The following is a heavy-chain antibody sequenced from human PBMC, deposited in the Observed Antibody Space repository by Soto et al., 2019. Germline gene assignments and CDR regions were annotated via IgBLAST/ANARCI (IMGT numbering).Heavy chain of an antibody. CDR1: GYSFTTYW. J-gene: IGHJ6*02. Sequence: PGESLKISCKGSGYSFTTYWIGWVRQMPGKGLEWMGIISPGGSDTRYSPSFQGQVTISADKSISTAYLQWSSLKASGTAMYYCARTSASDYYYYGMDVWGQGTTVTVSS. V-gene: IGHV5-51*01. CDR2: ISPGGSDT. CDR3: ARTSASDYYYYGMDV.